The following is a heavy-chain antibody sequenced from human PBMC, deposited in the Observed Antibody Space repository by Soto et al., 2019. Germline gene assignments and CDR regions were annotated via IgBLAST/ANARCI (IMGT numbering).Heavy chain of an antibody. D-gene: IGHD7-27*01. CDR1: GASISTYY. J-gene: IGHJ4*02. Sequence: QVQLQESGPGLLKPSETLSLTCTVSGASISTYYWTWIRQSPGKGLEWMAFIYYGRSTNYNPSLKSRVTISVDTSKNQFSLKLNSVTAADTAVYCCARPGRDWGSLDYWGQGTLVTVSS. CDR2: IYYGRST. CDR3: ARPGRDWGSLDY. V-gene: IGHV4-59*08.